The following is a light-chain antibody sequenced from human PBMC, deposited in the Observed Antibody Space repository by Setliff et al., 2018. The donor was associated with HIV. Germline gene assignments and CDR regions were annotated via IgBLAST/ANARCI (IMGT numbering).Light chain of an antibody. CDR3: VLYMGNGISV. CDR2: STN. J-gene: IGLJ3*02. Sequence: QTVVTQEPSFSVSPGETVTLTCSLSSCSVSTGHYPSWYQQTPGQTPRMLIYSTNTRSSGVPDRFSGSILGNRAALTITGAQAEDECDYYCVLYMGNGISVFGGGTKVTVL. CDR1: SCSVSTGHY. V-gene: IGLV8-61*01.